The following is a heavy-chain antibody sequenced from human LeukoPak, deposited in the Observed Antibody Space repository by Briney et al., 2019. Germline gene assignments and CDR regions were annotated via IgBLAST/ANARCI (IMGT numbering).Heavy chain of an antibody. V-gene: IGHV3-30*02. Sequence: GGSLRLSCAASGFTFSSYGMHWVRQAPGKGLEWVSFIRSDGSNKYYADSVKGRFTISRDNSKNTLYLQMNSLRAEDTAVYYCAKGGAARPDFWGQGTLVTVSS. CDR3: AKGGAARPDF. CDR1: GFTFSSYG. J-gene: IGHJ4*02. CDR2: IRSDGSNK. D-gene: IGHD6-6*01.